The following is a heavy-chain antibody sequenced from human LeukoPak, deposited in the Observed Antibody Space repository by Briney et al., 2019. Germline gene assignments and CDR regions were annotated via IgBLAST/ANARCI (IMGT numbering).Heavy chain of an antibody. Sequence: GGSLRLSCAVSGFTVSGNYMSWVRQAPGKGLEWVPLIYSGGTTYYADSVKGRFTISRDNSKNTLYLQMNSLRAEDTAVYYCARRAGGYSHPYDYWGQGILVTVSS. V-gene: IGHV3-53*01. CDR3: ARRAGGYSHPYDY. CDR1: GFTVSGNY. J-gene: IGHJ4*02. D-gene: IGHD4-23*01. CDR2: IYSGGTT.